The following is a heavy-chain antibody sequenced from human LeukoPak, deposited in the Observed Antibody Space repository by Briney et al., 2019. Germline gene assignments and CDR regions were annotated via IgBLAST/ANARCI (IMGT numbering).Heavy chain of an antibody. Sequence: PSETLSLTCTVSGGSIGSYYWSWIRQPPGKGLEWIGYIYHSGSTSYNPSLKSRVTISVDTSKNQFSLKLSSVTAADTAVYYCAREGETAAYYNYMDVWGKGTTVTVSS. V-gene: IGHV4-59*01. D-gene: IGHD1-14*01. CDR2: IYHSGST. CDR3: AREGETAAYYNYMDV. CDR1: GGSIGSYY. J-gene: IGHJ6*03.